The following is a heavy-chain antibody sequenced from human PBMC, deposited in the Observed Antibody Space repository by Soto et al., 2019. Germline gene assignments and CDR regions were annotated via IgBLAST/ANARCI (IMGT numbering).Heavy chain of an antibody. Sequence: EIQLAESGGGLVQPGRSLRLSCEGSGFRFDDFAMHWVRQTPGKGLEWVSGISWNSGTVAYADSVKVRFTISRDNAKNSLHMQMNSLRAEDTALYYCAKDRRPIAVAGAIDNWGQGTMVSVSS. V-gene: IGHV3-9*01. CDR3: AKDRRPIAVAGAIDN. D-gene: IGHD6-19*01. J-gene: IGHJ3*02. CDR2: ISWNSGTV. CDR1: GFRFDDFA.